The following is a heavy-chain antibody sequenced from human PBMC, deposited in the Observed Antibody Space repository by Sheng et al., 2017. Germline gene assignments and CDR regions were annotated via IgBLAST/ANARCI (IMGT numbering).Heavy chain of an antibody. CDR2: INHSGST. Sequence: QVQLQQWGAGLLKPSETLSLTCAVYGGSFSGYYWSWIRQPPGKGLEWIGEINHSGSTNYNPSLKSRVTISVDTSKNQFSLKLSSVTAADTAVYYCAKPRGRYCSGGSCSSRYFDYWGQGTPGHRLL. CDR1: GGSFSGYY. CDR3: AKPRGRYCSGGSCSSRYFDY. J-gene: IGHJ4*02. D-gene: IGHD2-15*01. V-gene: IGHV4-34*01.